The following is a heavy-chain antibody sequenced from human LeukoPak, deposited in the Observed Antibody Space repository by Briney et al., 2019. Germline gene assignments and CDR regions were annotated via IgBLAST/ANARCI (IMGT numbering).Heavy chain of an antibody. D-gene: IGHD4-23*01. CDR1: GASISSGSNY. Sequence: SETLSLTCSVSGASISSGSNYWGWIRQPPGKTLEWIGSIYSSGSTYYNSSLQSRVIIIIDTPKNHFSLTLSSVTAADTAVYYCARGSLGGNSAVLYYYYMDVWGKGTTVTVSS. CDR3: ARGSLGGNSAVLYYYYMDV. J-gene: IGHJ6*03. V-gene: IGHV4-39*07. CDR2: IYSSGST.